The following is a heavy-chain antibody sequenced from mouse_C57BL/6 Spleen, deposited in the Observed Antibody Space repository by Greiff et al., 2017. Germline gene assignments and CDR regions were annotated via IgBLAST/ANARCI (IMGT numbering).Heavy chain of an antibody. V-gene: IGHV1-69*01. D-gene: IGHD1-1*01. CDR3: ARSANYYGGSYEGAMDY. CDR2: IDPSDSYT. CDR1: GYTFTSYW. Sequence: QVQLQQPGAELVMPGASVKLSCKASGYTFTSYWMHWVKQRPGQGLEWIGEIDPSDSYTNYNQKFKGKSTLTVDKSSSTAYMQLSSLTSEDSAVYYCARSANYYGGSYEGAMDYWGQGTSVTVSS. J-gene: IGHJ4*01.